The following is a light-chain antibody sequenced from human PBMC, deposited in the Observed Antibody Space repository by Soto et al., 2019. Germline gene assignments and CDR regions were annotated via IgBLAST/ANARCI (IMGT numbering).Light chain of an antibody. CDR1: QSISSW. J-gene: IGKJ1*01. Sequence: DIQMTQAPSTLSALVGDRVTITCRASQSISSWLAWYQQKPGKAPKLLIYKASTLKSGVPSRFSGSGSGTEFTLTISSLQPEDFATHYCIQHNSYPWRCGQGTKVDIK. CDR2: KAS. V-gene: IGKV1-5*03. CDR3: IQHNSYPWR.